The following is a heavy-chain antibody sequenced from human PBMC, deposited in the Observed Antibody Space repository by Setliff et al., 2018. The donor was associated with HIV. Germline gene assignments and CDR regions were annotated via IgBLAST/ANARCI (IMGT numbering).Heavy chain of an antibody. J-gene: IGHJ1*01. CDR1: GGSINSDNYY. Sequence: PSETLSLTCSVSGGSINSDNYYWGWIRQAPGKGVEWIGSIYYSGTTYNNPSLRGRVTISVDRSRNQFSLTLKSVSAADTATYYCASRGSGVVTMSMPDEFFVHWGHGTLVTVSS. CDR3: ASRGSGVVTMSMPDEFFVH. D-gene: IGHD2-21*02. V-gene: IGHV4-39*01. CDR2: IYYSGTT.